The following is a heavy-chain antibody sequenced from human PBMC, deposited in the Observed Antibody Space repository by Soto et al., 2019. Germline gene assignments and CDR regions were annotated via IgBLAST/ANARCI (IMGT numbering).Heavy chain of an antibody. CDR3: VLQSGGWLLPFDS. J-gene: IGHJ4*02. CDR1: GLSLSSHGVG. D-gene: IGHD2-15*01. V-gene: IGHV2-5*02. CDR2: IYWGDDQ. Sequence: QITFKESGPALVKPTQTLTLTCTFSGLSLSSHGVGVGWSRQPPGKALEWLALIYWGDDQRYNPSLRSRLSITRDTSKHQVVLTMTDMDPLDTATYYCVLQSGGWLLPFDSWGQGTLVTVSS.